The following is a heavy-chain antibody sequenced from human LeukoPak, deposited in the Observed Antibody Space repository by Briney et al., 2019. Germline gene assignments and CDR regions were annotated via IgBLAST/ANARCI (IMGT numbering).Heavy chain of an antibody. CDR1: GGTFSSYA. CDR3: ARDLYDYYYYGMDV. J-gene: IGHJ6*02. V-gene: IGHV1-69*05. D-gene: IGHD2-2*02. Sequence: GASVKVSCKASGGTFSSYAISWVRQAPGQGLEWMGGIIPIFGTANYAQKFQGRVTITTDESTSTAYMELSSLRSEDTAVYYCARDLYDYYYYGMDVWGQGTTVTVSS. CDR2: IIPIFGTA.